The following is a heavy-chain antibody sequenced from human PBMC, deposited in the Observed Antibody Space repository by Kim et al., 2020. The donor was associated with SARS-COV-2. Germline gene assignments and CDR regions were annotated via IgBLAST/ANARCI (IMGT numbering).Heavy chain of an antibody. Sequence: SVKVSCKASGGTFSSYAISWVRQAPGQGLEWMGGIIPIFGTANYAQKFQGRVTITADESTSTAYMELSSLRSEDTAVYYCARDRDGGDYGGNPGWFDPWGQGTLVTVSS. CDR3: ARDRDGGDYGGNPGWFDP. J-gene: IGHJ5*02. V-gene: IGHV1-69*13. CDR2: IIPIFGTA. CDR1: GGTFSSYA. D-gene: IGHD4-17*01.